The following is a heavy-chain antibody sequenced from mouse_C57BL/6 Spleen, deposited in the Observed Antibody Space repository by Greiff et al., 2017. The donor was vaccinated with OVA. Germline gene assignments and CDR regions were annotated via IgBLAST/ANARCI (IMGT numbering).Heavy chain of an antibody. CDR1: GYSITSGYY. CDR2: ISYDGSN. J-gene: IGHJ3*01. D-gene: IGHD1-1*01. V-gene: IGHV3-6*01. CDR3: AYGSSPWFAY. Sequence: DVQLQESGPGLVKPSQSLSLTCSVTGYSITSGYYWNWIRQFPGNKLEWMGYISYDGSNKYNPSLKTRISITRDTSKNQFFLKLNSVTTEDTATYYCAYGSSPWFAYWGQGTLVTVSA.